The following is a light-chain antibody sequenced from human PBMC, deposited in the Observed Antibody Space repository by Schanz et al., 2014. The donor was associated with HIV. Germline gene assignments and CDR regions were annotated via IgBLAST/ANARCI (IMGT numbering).Light chain of an antibody. CDR3: QQYNSYSYT. V-gene: IGKV1-5*01. J-gene: IGKJ2*01. CDR1: QSISNH. CDR2: DVS. Sequence: DIQMTQSPSSLSASVGDRVTITCRASQSISNHLNWYQQKPGKAPKLLIYDVSNLETGVPSRFSGSGSGTEFTLTISSLQPDDFATYYCQQYNSYSYTFGQGTKLEIK.